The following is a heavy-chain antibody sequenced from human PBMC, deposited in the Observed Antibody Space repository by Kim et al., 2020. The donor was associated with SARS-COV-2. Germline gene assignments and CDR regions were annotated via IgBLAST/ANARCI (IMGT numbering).Heavy chain of an antibody. CDR2: INHSGST. V-gene: IGHV4-34*01. Sequence: SETLSLTCAVYGGSFSGYYWSWIRQPPGKGLEWIGEINHSGSTNYNPSLKSRVTISVDTSKNQFSLKLSSVTAADTAVYYCARGFITMVRGVINGHYFDYWGQGTLVTVSS. D-gene: IGHD3-10*01. CDR1: GGSFSGYY. J-gene: IGHJ4*02. CDR3: ARGFITMVRGVINGHYFDY.